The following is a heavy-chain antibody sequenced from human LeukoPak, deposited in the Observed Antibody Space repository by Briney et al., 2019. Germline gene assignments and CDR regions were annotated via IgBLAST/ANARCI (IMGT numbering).Heavy chain of an antibody. D-gene: IGHD3-10*01. CDR2: INPKSGDT. CDR1: GYTFTDYY. CDR3: ARDYYGSGSFSGH. J-gene: IGHJ4*02. Sequence: EASVKVSCKASGYTFTDYYMHWVRQAPGQGLEWMGWINPKSGDTNFAQKFQGRVTMTRDTSITTAYMELNRLTSDDTAVYYCARDYYGSGSFSGHWGQGTLVTVSS. V-gene: IGHV1-2*02.